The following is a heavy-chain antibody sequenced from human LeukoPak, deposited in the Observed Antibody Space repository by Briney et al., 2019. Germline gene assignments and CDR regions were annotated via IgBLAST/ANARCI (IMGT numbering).Heavy chain of an antibody. D-gene: IGHD2-2*01. Sequence: SETLSLTCAVYGGSFSGYYWSWIRQPPGKGLEWIGEINHSGSTNYNPSLKSRVTISVDTSKNQFSLKLSSVTAADTAVYYCAGGGGCSSTSCYAGGVNWFDPWGQGTLVTVSS. CDR1: GGSFSGYY. CDR2: INHSGST. CDR3: AGGGGCSSTSCYAGGVNWFDP. V-gene: IGHV4-34*01. J-gene: IGHJ5*02.